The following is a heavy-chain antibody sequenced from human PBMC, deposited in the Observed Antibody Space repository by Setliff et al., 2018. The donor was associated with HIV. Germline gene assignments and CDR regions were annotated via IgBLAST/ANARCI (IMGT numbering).Heavy chain of an antibody. Sequence: PSETLSLTCAVSGYSINSGYFWGWVRQPPGRGLEWIGSCYHSGSTFQNPSLKTRVTISFDRSNNQFSLKPRSVTAADTAVYYCTRHPSRNAYNSGRFDPWGQGTLVTVSS. D-gene: IGHD3-10*01. CDR1: GYSINSGYF. CDR2: CYHSGST. V-gene: IGHV4-38-2*01. CDR3: TRHPSRNAYNSGRFDP. J-gene: IGHJ5*02.